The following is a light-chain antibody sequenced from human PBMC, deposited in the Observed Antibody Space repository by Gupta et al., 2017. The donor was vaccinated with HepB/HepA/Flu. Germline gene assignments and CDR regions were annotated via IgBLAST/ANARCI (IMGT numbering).Light chain of an antibody. CDR2: DVN. V-gene: IGLV2-14*01. J-gene: IGLJ1*01. Sequence: QSALTQPASVSGSPGQSITISCTGTSSDVGAYNYVSWYQQHPGKAPKLMIYDVNNRPSGVSNRFSGSKSGNTASLTISGLQAEDEADYDCSSYTSSTTLGVFGTGTKVTGL. CDR3: SSYTSSTTLGV. CDR1: SSDVGAYNY.